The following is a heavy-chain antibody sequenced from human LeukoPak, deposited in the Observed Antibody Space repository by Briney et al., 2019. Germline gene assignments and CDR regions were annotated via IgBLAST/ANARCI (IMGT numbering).Heavy chain of an antibody. CDR3: ARDLKRRVYYDSSGSDDAFDI. V-gene: IGHV3-48*04. J-gene: IGHJ3*02. D-gene: IGHD3-22*01. CDR2: ISSSLINI. Sequence: GGSLRLSCAASGFTFSSCGMHWVRQAPGKGLEWVSYISSSLINIYYADSVKGRFIISRDNAKNSLYLQMNSLRAEDTAVYYCARDLKRRVYYDSSGSDDAFDIWGQGTMVTVSS. CDR1: GFTFSSCG.